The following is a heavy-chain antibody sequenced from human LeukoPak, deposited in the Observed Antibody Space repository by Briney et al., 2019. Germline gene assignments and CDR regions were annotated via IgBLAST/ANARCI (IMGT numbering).Heavy chain of an antibody. Sequence: GGSLRLSCAASGFTFSNYWMHWVRQAPGKGLVWVSRIYSDGSDTSHADSVKGRFTISRDNAKNTLYLQMNSLRAEDTAVYYCAKDLKVGATSFDYWGQGTLVTVSS. V-gene: IGHV3-74*01. CDR1: GFTFSNYW. CDR2: IYSDGSDT. CDR3: AKDLKVGATSFDY. J-gene: IGHJ4*02. D-gene: IGHD1-26*01.